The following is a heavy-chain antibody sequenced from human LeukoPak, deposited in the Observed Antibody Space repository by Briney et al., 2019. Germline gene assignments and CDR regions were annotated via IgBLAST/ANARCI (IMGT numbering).Heavy chain of an antibody. V-gene: IGHV3-53*01. Sequence: GGSLRLSCAASGFSVTTNYMTWVRQAPGKGLDWVSVIFSGTTTYYADSVKGRFAISRDNSKNTVYLQINSLRGEDAAVYYCARLGKGLDGGVQNAFDIWGQGTMVIVSS. CDR1: GFSVTTNY. J-gene: IGHJ3*02. D-gene: IGHD3-16*01. CDR2: IFSGTTT. CDR3: ARLGKGLDGGVQNAFDI.